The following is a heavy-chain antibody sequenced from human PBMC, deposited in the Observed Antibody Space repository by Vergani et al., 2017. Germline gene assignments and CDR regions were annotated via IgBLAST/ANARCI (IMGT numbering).Heavy chain of an antibody. Sequence: EVQLVQSGAEVKKPGASLKISCQISGYSFTNYWIGWVRQMPGKGLEWMGIIHPADPDTRYSPSFQGQVTISVDKSISTAYLQRSSLRASDSAMYYCARLYGRDSSGSKYFDYWGQGTLVTVSS. V-gene: IGHV5-51*01. D-gene: IGHD3-22*01. CDR2: IHPADPDT. J-gene: IGHJ4*02. CDR1: GYSFTNYW. CDR3: ARLYGRDSSGSKYFDY.